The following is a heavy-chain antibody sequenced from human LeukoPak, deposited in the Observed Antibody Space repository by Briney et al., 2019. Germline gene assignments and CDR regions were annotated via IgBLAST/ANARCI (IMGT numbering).Heavy chain of an antibody. D-gene: IGHD3-22*01. CDR3: ARRAYYDSSGYHPTSGYFDL. Sequence: SETLSLTCTVSGGSIFSYYWNWIRQTPGKGLEWLGYIYSNGITNYSPSLGSRGTISIATSKNHISLRLTSVTAADTAIYYCARRAYYDSSGYHPTSGYFDLWGRGTLVTVSS. CDR2: IYSNGIT. CDR1: GGSIFSYY. J-gene: IGHJ2*01. V-gene: IGHV4-4*08.